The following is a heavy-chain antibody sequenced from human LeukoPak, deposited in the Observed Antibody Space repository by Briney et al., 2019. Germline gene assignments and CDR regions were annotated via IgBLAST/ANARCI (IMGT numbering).Heavy chain of an antibody. CDR2: IYHSGST. CDR1: GGSISSGGYS. CDR3: ARGAHDTCFDY. Sequence: PSETLSLTCAVSGGSISSGGYSWSWIRQPPGQGLEWIGYIYHSGSTNYNPSLKSRVTISVDTSKNQFSLKLSSVTAADTAVYYCARGAHDTCFDYWGQGTLVTVSS. J-gene: IGHJ4*02. V-gene: IGHV4-30-2*01. D-gene: IGHD3-22*01.